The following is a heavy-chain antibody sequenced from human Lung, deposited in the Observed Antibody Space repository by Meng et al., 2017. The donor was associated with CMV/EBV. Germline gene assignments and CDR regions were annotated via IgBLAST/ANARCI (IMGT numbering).Heavy chain of an antibody. CDR1: GGSISSGDYY. D-gene: IGHD2-2*01. CDR3: ARDPGGYCRNTNCPRWFDP. V-gene: IGHV4-31*03. J-gene: IGHJ5*02. Sequence: SXTXSLXCTVSGGSISSGDYYRSWIRQHPGKGLEWIGYIYYSGNTYYSPSLKSRVTVSVDTSKNQFSLKLSSVTAADTAVYYCARDPGGYCRNTNCPRWFDPXGQGTLVTVSS. CDR2: IYYSGNT.